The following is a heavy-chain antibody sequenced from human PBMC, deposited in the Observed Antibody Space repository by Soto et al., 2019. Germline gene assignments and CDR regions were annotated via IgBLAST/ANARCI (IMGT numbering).Heavy chain of an antibody. Sequence: ASVKVSCKASGGTFSSYAISWVRQAPGQGLEWMGGIIPIFGTANYAQKFQGRVTITADESTSTAYMELSSLRSEDTAVYYCARVGTVTAHYYYYSGMDVWGQGTTVTVSS. D-gene: IGHD4-17*01. CDR3: ARVGTVTAHYYYYSGMDV. CDR2: IIPIFGTA. V-gene: IGHV1-69*13. CDR1: GGTFSSYA. J-gene: IGHJ6*02.